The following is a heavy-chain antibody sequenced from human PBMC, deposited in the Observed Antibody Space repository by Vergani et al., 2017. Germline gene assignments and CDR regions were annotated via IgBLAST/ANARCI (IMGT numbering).Heavy chain of an antibody. J-gene: IGHJ2*01. Sequence: EVQLVESGGGLVQPGGSLRLSCAASGFTFSGYSMNWVRQAPGKGLEWVSYISSSSTYIYYADSVKGRFTISRDNAKNSLYLQMNSLRVEDTAVYYCAKXEAGYCSGGSCWDGYFDLWGRGTLVTVSA. V-gene: IGHV3-21*05. CDR1: GFTFSGYS. CDR3: AKXEAGYCSGGSCWDGYFDL. CDR2: ISSSSTYI. D-gene: IGHD2-15*01.